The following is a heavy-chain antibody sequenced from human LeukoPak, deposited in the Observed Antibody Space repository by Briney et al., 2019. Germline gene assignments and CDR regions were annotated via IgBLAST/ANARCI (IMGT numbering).Heavy chain of an antibody. CDR1: GFAFSDYY. J-gene: IGHJ4*02. D-gene: IGHD3-3*01. V-gene: IGHV3-7*05. Sequence: PGGTLRLSCAASGFAFSDYYMDWVRQAPGKGLEWVANINEDGSEKYYVESVKGRFTVSRDNAKNSLYLQMDSLRAEDTAVYYCARDGPHYDFWSGPAYWGQGTLVTVSS. CDR2: INEDGSEK. CDR3: ARDGPHYDFWSGPAY.